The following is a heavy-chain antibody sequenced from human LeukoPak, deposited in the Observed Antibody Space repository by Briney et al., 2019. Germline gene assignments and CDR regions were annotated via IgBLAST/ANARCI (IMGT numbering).Heavy chain of an antibody. V-gene: IGHV1-69*04. CDR2: IIPILGIA. J-gene: IGHJ4*02. Sequence: GASVKVSCKASGGTFSSYAISWVRQAPGQGLEWMGRIIPILGIANYAQKFQGRVTITADKSTSTAYMELSSLRSEDTAVYYCARDLIGAASVRHRIYYFDYWGQGTLVTVSS. CDR1: GGTFSSYA. D-gene: IGHD2/OR15-2a*01. CDR3: ARDLIGAASVRHRIYYFDY.